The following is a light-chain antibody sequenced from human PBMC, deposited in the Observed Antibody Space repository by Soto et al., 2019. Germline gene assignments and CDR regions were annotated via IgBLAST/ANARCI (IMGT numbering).Light chain of an antibody. CDR2: LGS. CDR3: MHALQIPIT. J-gene: IGKJ5*01. CDR1: RSRLYSNGYTY. Sequence: DIVMTQSRLSLPVTPGEPASISWRCIRSRLYSNGYTYLDWYLQKPGQSPQLLIYLGSSRASGVPDRFSGSGSGTDFTLKISRVEAEDVGIYYCMHALQIPITFGQGTRLEIK. V-gene: IGKV2-28*01.